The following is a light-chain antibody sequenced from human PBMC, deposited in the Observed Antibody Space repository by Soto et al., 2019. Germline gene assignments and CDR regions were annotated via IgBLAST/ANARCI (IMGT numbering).Light chain of an antibody. CDR2: GAS. Sequence: AIQMTQSPSSLSASVGDRVTITCRASQAIRNDLGWYQQKPGKAPNLLIFGASNLQAGVPVRFSASGSGTNFTLTISNLQPEDFASYYCLQDYTYPWTFGQGTMVDI. J-gene: IGKJ1*01. CDR1: QAIRND. V-gene: IGKV1-6*01. CDR3: LQDYTYPWT.